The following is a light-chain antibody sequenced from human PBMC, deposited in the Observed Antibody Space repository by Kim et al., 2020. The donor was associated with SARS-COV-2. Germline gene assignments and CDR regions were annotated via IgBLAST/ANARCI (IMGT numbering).Light chain of an antibody. CDR3: TSYTSSSTLVV. CDR2: DVS. Sequence: QSALTQPASVSGSPGQSITISCTGTSSDIGAYNYVSWYQQHPGKAPKLMIYDVSNRPSGVSNRFSGSKSGNTASLTISGPQAEDEADYYCTSYTSSSTLVVFGGGTQLTVL. V-gene: IGLV2-14*03. J-gene: IGLJ2*01. CDR1: SSDIGAYNY.